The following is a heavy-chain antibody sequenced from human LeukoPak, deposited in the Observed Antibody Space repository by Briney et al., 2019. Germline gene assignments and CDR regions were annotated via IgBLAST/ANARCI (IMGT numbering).Heavy chain of an antibody. CDR1: AFTFSSYA. D-gene: IGHD6-13*01. CDR2: VSGGGGTI. Sequence: GRSLRLSCAASAFTFSSYAMGWVRQAPGRGLEWVSAVSGGGGTISYAPSVKGQFTISMNNSINRLPLHADSLTAQDPPVLSCAKEGYGSSWNVDFDHWGQGTLVIVSS. CDR3: AKEGYGSSWNVDFDH. V-gene: IGHV3-23*01. J-gene: IGHJ4*02.